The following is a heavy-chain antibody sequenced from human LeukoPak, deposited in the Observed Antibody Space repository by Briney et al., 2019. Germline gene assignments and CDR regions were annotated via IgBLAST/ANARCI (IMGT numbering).Heavy chain of an antibody. J-gene: IGHJ6*03. V-gene: IGHV3-21*01. CDR3: ARAYSGRYGLGYYYMDV. CDR1: GFTFSSYG. CDR2: ISTSSSYI. D-gene: IGHD1-26*01. Sequence: PGGSLRLSCGVSGFTFSSYGMRWVHQAPGKGLEWVSSISTSSSYIYYADSVKGRFTISRDNAKKSLYLQMNSLRAEDTAVYYCARAYSGRYGLGYYYMDVWGKGTTVTISS.